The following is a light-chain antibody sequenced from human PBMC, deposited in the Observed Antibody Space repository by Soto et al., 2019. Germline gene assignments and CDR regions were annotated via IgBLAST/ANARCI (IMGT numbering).Light chain of an antibody. CDR2: DAS. CDR1: QSISYW. V-gene: IGKV1-5*01. J-gene: IGKJ1*01. Sequence: DIQMTQSPSTLSASVGDRVTLACRASQSISYWLAWYQQKPGKAPKLLIYDASSLESGVPSRFSGSGSGTEFTLTINSLQPDDFATYYCQQYNSYSRTFGQGTKVDIK. CDR3: QQYNSYSRT.